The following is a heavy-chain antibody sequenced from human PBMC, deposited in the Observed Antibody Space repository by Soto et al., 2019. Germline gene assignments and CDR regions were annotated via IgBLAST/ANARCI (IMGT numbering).Heavy chain of an antibody. V-gene: IGHV3-23*01. J-gene: IGHJ4*02. CDR3: AKMYGSGSYYNAQFDY. CDR1: GFTFSSYA. D-gene: IGHD3-10*01. CDR2: ISGSGGST. Sequence: GGSLRLSCAASGFTFSSYAMSWVRQAPGKGLEWVSAISGSGGSTYYADSVKGRFTISRDNSKNTLYLQMNSLRAEDTAVYYCAKMYGSGSYYNAQFDYWGQGTLVTVSS.